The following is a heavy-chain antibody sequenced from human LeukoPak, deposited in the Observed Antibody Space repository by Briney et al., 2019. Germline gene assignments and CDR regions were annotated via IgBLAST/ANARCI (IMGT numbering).Heavy chain of an antibody. Sequence: GGSLRLSCAASGFTFSNYGMYWVRQAPGKGLEWVAFIRYDGSNEHYADSVKGRFTISRDNSKNTLYLQINSLRAEDTAMYYCAKDKGIGVVVPVAGPYYYDYGGQGPLVTVSS. J-gene: IGHJ4*02. CDR3: AKDKGIGVVVPVAGPYYYDY. V-gene: IGHV3-30*02. CDR2: IRYDGSNE. CDR1: GFTFSNYG. D-gene: IGHD2-2*01.